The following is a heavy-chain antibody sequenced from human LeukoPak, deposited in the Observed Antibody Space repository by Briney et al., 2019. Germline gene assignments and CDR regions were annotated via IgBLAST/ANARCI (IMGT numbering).Heavy chain of an antibody. Sequence: GGSLRLSCAASGFTFSSYWMSWVRQAPGKGLEWVANIKQDGSEKYYVDSVKGRFTISRDNAKNSLYLQMNSLRAEDTAVYYCARGTAAAGAEYFQHWGQGTLVTVSS. CDR1: GFTFSSYW. D-gene: IGHD6-13*01. J-gene: IGHJ1*01. CDR3: ARGTAAAGAEYFQH. CDR2: IKQDGSEK. V-gene: IGHV3-7*01.